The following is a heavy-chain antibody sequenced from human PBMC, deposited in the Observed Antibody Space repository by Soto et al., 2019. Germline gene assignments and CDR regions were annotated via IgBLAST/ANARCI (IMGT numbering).Heavy chain of an antibody. J-gene: IGHJ6*02. CDR2: ISSSSSYI. V-gene: IGHV3-21*01. CDR1: GFTFSSYS. CDR3: ARELTGCSSTSCYYYYSGMDV. D-gene: IGHD2-2*01. Sequence: GGSLRLSCGASGFTFSSYSMNWVRQAPGKGLEWVSSISSSSSYIYYADSVKGRFTISRDNAKNSLYLQMNSLRAEDTAVYYCARELTGCSSTSCYYYYSGMDVWGQAPTVTVSS.